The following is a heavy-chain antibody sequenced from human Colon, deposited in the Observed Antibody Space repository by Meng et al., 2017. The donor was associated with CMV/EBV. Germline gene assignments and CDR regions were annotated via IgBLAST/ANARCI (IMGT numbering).Heavy chain of an antibody. CDR1: GFTFSVAW. V-gene: IGHV3-15*07. J-gene: IGHJ4*02. D-gene: IGHD3-3*01. CDR2: IKSKSAGETT. CDR3: STELGDFFDY. Sequence: VASGFTFSVAWMHWVRQTPGKGLEWVGRIKSKSAGETTDYGAPVGGRFTISRDDSENTVYLQMNNLQSEDTGVYYCSTELGDFFDYWGQGILVTVSS.